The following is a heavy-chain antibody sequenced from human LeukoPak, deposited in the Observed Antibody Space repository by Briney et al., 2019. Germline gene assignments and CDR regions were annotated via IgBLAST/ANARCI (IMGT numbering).Heavy chain of an antibody. Sequence: TSQTLSLTCTVSGGSVSSGTYYWSWIRQPAGKGLEWIGRIYTSGSTNYNPSLKSRVTISVDTSKNQFSLKLSSVTAADTAVYYCARDRGKYYYDSSGYYPFDYWGQGTLVTVSS. D-gene: IGHD3-22*01. J-gene: IGHJ4*02. CDR3: ARDRGKYYYDSSGYYPFDY. V-gene: IGHV4-61*02. CDR2: IYTSGST. CDR1: GGSVSSGTYY.